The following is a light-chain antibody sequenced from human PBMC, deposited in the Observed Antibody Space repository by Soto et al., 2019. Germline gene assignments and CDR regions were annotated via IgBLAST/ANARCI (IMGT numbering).Light chain of an antibody. Sequence: DIQMPQSPSTLSASVGDRVTITCRASQSISNRLAWYQQKPGKAPKVLIYDASSLESGVPSRFSGSGSGTVFILTISGLQSDDFASYCCQHYGGMWTFGQGTKVEMK. J-gene: IGKJ1*01. V-gene: IGKV1-5*01. CDR1: QSISNR. CDR3: QHYGGMWT. CDR2: DAS.